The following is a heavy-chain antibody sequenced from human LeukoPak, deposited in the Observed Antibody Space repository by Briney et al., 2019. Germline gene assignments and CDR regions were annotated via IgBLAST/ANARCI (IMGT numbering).Heavy chain of an antibody. Sequence: GESLKISCKGSGSSFTSYWIGWVRQMPGKGLERIGIIYPGDSDTRYSPSFQGQVTISADKSISTAYLQWSSLKASDTAMYYCARHNGAAAGTRGFGYWGQGTLVTVSS. J-gene: IGHJ4*02. CDR2: IYPGDSDT. D-gene: IGHD6-13*01. CDR3: ARHNGAAAGTRGFGY. V-gene: IGHV5-51*01. CDR1: GSSFTSYW.